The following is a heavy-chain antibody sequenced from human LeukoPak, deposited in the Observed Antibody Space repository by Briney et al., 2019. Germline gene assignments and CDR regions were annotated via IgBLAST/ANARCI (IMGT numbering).Heavy chain of an antibody. CDR2: IYCSGST. J-gene: IGHJ4*02. Sequence: PSGTLSLTCTVSGGSISSGGSYWSWIRQHPGKGLEWIGYIYCSGSTYYNPSLKSRVTISVDTSKNQFSLKLSSVTAADTAVYYCARATPGKRYFDWLSPRRTTPLFDYWGQGTLVTVSS. CDR3: ARATPGKRYFDWLSPRRTTPLFDY. CDR1: GGSISSGGSY. D-gene: IGHD3-9*01. V-gene: IGHV4-31*03.